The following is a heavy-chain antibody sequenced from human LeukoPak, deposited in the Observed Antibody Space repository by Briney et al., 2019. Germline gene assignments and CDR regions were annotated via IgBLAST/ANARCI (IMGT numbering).Heavy chain of an antibody. CDR2: IYYSGST. CDR3: ASNIAVATVTDY. D-gene: IGHD6-19*01. V-gene: IGHV4-39*01. Sequence: PSETLSLTCTVSGGPISSSSYYWGWIRQPPGKGLEWIGSIYYSGSTYYNPSLKSRVTISVDTSKNQFSLKLSSVTAADTAVYYCASNIAVATVTDYWGQGTLSPSPQ. J-gene: IGHJ4*02. CDR1: GGPISSSSYY.